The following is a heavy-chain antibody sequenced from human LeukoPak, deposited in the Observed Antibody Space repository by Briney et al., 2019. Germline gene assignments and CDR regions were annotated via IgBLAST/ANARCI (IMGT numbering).Heavy chain of an antibody. CDR2: ISAYNGNT. CDR3: ATEGEAYCSSTSCYGFDY. J-gene: IGHJ4*02. D-gene: IGHD2-2*01. Sequence: ASVKVSCKASGYTFTSYGISWVRQAPGEGLEWMGWISAYNGNTNYAQKLQGRVTMTTDTSTSTAYMELRSLRSDDTAVYYCATEGEAYCSSTSCYGFDYWGQGTLVTVSS. CDR1: GYTFTSYG. V-gene: IGHV1-18*01.